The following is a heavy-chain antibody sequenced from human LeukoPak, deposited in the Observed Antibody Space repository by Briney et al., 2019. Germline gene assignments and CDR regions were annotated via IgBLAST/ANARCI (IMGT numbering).Heavy chain of an antibody. Sequence: SHTLALTCAVYGGSFSGYYWSWIRQPPGKGLEWIGEINHSGSTNYNPSLKSRVTISVDMSKNQFSLKLSSVTAADTAVYYCARNYATSYYYYYMDVWGKGTAVTVSS. D-gene: IGHD1-7*01. CDR1: GGSFSGYY. V-gene: IGHV4-34*01. J-gene: IGHJ6*03. CDR2: INHSGST. CDR3: ARNYATSYYYYYMDV.